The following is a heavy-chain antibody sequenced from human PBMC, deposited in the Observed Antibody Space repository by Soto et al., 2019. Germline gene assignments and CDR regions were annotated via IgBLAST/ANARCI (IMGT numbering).Heavy chain of an antibody. J-gene: IGHJ3*02. CDR3: AKVVEMATIVDAFDI. V-gene: IGHV3-23*01. D-gene: IGHD5-12*01. CDR2: ISGSGGST. CDR1: GFTFSSYA. Sequence: EVQLLESGGGLVQPGGSLRLSCAASGFTFSSYAMSWVRQAPGKGLEWVSAISGSGGSTYYADSVKGRCTIARDNSKNTLYLQMNSLRAEDTAVYYCAKVVEMATIVDAFDIWGQGTMVTVSS.